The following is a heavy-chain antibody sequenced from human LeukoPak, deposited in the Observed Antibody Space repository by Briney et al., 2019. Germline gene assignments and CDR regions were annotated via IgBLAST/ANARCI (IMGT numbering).Heavy chain of an antibody. CDR2: INPDSGGT. Sequence: EASVKVSCKASGYTLTGYYMHWVRQAPGQGLEWMGWINPDSGGTNYAQKFQGRVTMTRDTSISTAYMELSRLRSDDTAVYYCARDALNYYDSSGSELGGWGQGTLVTVSS. J-gene: IGHJ4*02. CDR1: GYTLTGYY. V-gene: IGHV1-2*02. D-gene: IGHD3-22*01. CDR3: ARDALNYYDSSGSELGG.